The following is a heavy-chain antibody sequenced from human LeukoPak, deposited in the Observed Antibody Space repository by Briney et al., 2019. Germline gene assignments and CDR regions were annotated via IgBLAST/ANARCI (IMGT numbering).Heavy chain of an antibody. Sequence: PSETLSLTCTVSGGSVSNGNYYWSWIRQPPGKGVEWIGNMHYSGSTNYNPSLKSRVTISVDTSMNQLSLLLTSATAADTAVYYCARDSLLRGSGWDYWYFDLWGRGTLVTVSS. D-gene: IGHD6-25*01. V-gene: IGHV4-61*01. CDR3: ARDSLLRGSGWDYWYFDL. CDR2: MHYSGST. J-gene: IGHJ2*01. CDR1: GGSVSNGNYY.